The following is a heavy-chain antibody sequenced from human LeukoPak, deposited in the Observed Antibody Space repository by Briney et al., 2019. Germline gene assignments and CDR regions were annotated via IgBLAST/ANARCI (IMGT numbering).Heavy chain of an antibody. CDR3: VGGGAVAARPSYYFDY. CDR2: IIPIFGTA. CDR1: GGTFSSYA. V-gene: IGHV1-69*05. Sequence: ASVKVSCKASGGTFSSYAISWVRQAPGQGLEWMGGIIPIFGTANYAQKFQGRVTITTDESTSTAYMELSSLRSEDTAVYYCVGGGAVAARPSYYFDYWGQGTLITVSS. J-gene: IGHJ4*02. D-gene: IGHD6-6*01.